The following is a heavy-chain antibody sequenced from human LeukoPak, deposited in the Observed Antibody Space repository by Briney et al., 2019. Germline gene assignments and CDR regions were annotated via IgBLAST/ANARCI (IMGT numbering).Heavy chain of an antibody. CDR3: GTSRLSGYCND. CDR1: GFTFNDYW. Sequence: GGSLRLSCAASGFTFNDYWMHWVRQAPGEGLVWVSRISADGKTTHYADSVKGRFTISRDNAKNTLFLQMNSLRAEDTAVYYCGTSRLSGYCNDWGQGARVTVSS. D-gene: IGHD3-9*01. J-gene: IGHJ4*02. CDR2: ISADGKTT. V-gene: IGHV3-74*01.